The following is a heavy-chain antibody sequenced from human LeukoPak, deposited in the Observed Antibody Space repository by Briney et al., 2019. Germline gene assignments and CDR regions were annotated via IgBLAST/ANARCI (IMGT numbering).Heavy chain of an antibody. D-gene: IGHD6-19*01. CDR3: ARDGGSGWSFDY. J-gene: IGHJ4*02. CDR1: RFTFSDYY. CDR2: TI. V-gene: IGHV3-11*01. Sequence: GGSLRLSCAASRFTFSDYYMNWIRQAPGKGLEWVYTISYADSVRGRFTISRDNTKNSLYQQMDSLTAEDTAVYYCARDGGSGWSFDYWGQGILVAVSS.